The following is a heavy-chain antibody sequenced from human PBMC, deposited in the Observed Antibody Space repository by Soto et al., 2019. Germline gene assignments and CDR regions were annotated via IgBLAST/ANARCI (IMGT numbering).Heavy chain of an antibody. CDR3: ASHAVYDSSGYYYPDHY. Sequence: ASVKVSCKASGYTFTSYGISWVRQAPGQGLEWMGWISAYNGNTNYAQKLQGRVTMTTDTSTSTAYMELRSLRSDDTAVYYCASHAVYDSSGYYYPDHYWGQGTLVTVSS. J-gene: IGHJ4*02. CDR2: ISAYNGNT. CDR1: GYTFTSYG. D-gene: IGHD3-22*01. V-gene: IGHV1-18*01.